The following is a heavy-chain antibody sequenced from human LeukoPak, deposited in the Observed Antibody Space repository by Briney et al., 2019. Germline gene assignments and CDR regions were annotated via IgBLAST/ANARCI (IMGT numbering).Heavy chain of an antibody. CDR1: GGSIPGYS. CDR2: IYYSGST. Sequence: ETLSLTCSVSGGSIPGYSWGWIRQPPGKELECIGSIYYSGSTNHNPSLKSRVTMSVDTSTNQVSLRLTCVTAADTAIYFCARGDTVTTFDSWGQGTLVTVSS. V-gene: IGHV4-59*01. CDR3: ARGDTVTTFDS. J-gene: IGHJ4*02. D-gene: IGHD4-17*01.